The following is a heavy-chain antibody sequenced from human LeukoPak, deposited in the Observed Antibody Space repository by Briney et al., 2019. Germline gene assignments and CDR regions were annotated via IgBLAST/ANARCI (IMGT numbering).Heavy chain of an antibody. V-gene: IGHV3-23*01. CDR3: AKVGGSGYSYGSAY. CDR1: GFTFSSYA. Sequence: GGSLRLSCAASGFTFSSYAMSWVRQAPGKGLEWVSAISGSGGSTYYADSVKGRFTISRDNSKNTLYLQMNSLRAEDTAVYYCAKVGGSGYSYGSAYWGQGTLVTASS. CDR2: ISGSGGST. J-gene: IGHJ4*02. D-gene: IGHD5-18*01.